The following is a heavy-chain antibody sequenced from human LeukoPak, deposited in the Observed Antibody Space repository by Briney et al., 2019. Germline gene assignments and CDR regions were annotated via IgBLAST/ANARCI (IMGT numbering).Heavy chain of an antibody. D-gene: IGHD3-9*01. V-gene: IGHV1-69*05. CDR3: ARDRGYDILTGYYPGPFDY. Sequence: GSSVKVSCKASGGTFSSYAISWVRQAPGQGLEWMGGIIRIFGTANYAQKFQGRVTITTDESTSTAYMELSSLRSEDTAVYYCARDRGYDILTGYYPGPFDYWGQGTLVTVSS. J-gene: IGHJ4*02. CDR2: IIRIFGTA. CDR1: GGTFSSYA.